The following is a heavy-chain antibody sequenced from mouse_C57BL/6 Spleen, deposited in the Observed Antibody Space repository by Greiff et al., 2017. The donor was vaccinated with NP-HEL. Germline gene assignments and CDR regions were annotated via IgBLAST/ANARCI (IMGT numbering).Heavy chain of an antibody. CDR3: IRAGFTLVATDAMDY. CDR1: GYAFTNYL. Sequence: QVQLQQSGAELVRPGTSVKVSCKASGYAFTNYLIEWVNQRPGQGLEWIGLINPGSGGTNYNEKFKGKATLTADKSSSTAYMQLSSLTSDDSAVYCCIRAGFTLVATDAMDYWGQGTSVTVSS. CDR2: INPGSGGT. V-gene: IGHV1-54*01. D-gene: IGHD1-1*01. J-gene: IGHJ4*01.